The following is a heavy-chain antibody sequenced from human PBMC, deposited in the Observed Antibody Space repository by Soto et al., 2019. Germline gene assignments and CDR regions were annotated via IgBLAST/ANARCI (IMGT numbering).Heavy chain of an antibody. V-gene: IGHV4-59*08. CDR1: GGSISGYY. Sequence: SETLSLTCTVSGGSISGYYWSWIRQPPGKGLEWIGYIYYSGNTNYNPSLKSRVTISVDTSKNQFSLKLTSVTAADTAVYYCARLGDIEDYYYGMDVWGQGTTVTVSS. CDR2: IYYSGNT. D-gene: IGHD3-9*01. J-gene: IGHJ6*02. CDR3: ARLGDIEDYYYGMDV.